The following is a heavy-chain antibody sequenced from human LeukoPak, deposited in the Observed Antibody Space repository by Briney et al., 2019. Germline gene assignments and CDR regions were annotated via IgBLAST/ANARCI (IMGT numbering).Heavy chain of an antibody. D-gene: IGHD6-13*01. J-gene: IGHJ4*02. CDR1: GYTFTSYD. Sequence: GASVKVSCKASGYTFTSYDINWVRQATGQGLEWMGWMNPNSGNTGYAQKFQGRVTMTRNTSISTAYMELSSLRSEDTAAYYCARGRLIAAAGTGFFYWGQGTLVTVSS. V-gene: IGHV1-8*01. CDR3: ARGRLIAAAGTGFFY. CDR2: MNPNSGNT.